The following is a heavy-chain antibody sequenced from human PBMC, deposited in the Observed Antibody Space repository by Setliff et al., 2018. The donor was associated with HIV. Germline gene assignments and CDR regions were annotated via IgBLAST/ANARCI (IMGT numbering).Heavy chain of an antibody. Sequence: SETLSLTCAVSGYSISSGYYWDWIRQPPGKGLEWIGNIYHSGSTHYNPSLKSRVTISVDTSKNQFSLKLSSVTAADTAVYYRARGNAQSGSYYDFWGQGPLVT. CDR2: IYHSGST. J-gene: IGHJ4*02. V-gene: IGHV4-38-2*01. D-gene: IGHD3-10*01. CDR3: ARGNAQSGSYYDF. CDR1: GYSISSGYY.